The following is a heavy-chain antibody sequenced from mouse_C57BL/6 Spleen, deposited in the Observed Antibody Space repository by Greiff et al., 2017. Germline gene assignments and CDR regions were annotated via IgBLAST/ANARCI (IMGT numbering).Heavy chain of an antibody. D-gene: IGHD1-1*02. CDR1: GYAFSSSW. V-gene: IGHV1-82*01. CDR2: IYPGDGDT. Sequence: QVKLQQSGPELVKPGASVKISCKASGYAFSSSWMNWVKQRPGKGLEWIGRIYPGDGDTNYNGKFKGKATLTADNSSSTAYMQLSSLTSEDSAVYFCARSGYGGYAMDYWGQGTSVTVSS. CDR3: ARSGYGGYAMDY. J-gene: IGHJ4*01.